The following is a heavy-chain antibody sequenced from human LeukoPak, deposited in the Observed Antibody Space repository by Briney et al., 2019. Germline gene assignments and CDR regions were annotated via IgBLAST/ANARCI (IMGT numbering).Heavy chain of an antibody. J-gene: IGHJ4*02. Sequence: GGSLRLSCAASGFTFSSYWMSWVRQAPGKGLEWVANIKQDGSEGYYLDCVKGRFTISRDNAKNSLYLQMNSLRAEDTAVYYCAKDLFAAAAGTMDWGQGTLVTVSS. CDR2: IKQDGSEG. D-gene: IGHD6-13*01. V-gene: IGHV3-7*01. CDR3: AKDLFAAAAGTMD. CDR1: GFTFSSYW.